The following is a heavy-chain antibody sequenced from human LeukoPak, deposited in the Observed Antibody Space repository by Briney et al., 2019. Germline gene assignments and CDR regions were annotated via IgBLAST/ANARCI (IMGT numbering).Heavy chain of an antibody. CDR1: GLTFSSYW. D-gene: IGHD3-22*01. Sequence: GGSLRLSCAASGLTFSSYWMSWVRQAPGKGLEWVANIKQDGSEKYYVDSVKGRFTISRDNAKNSLYLQMNSLRAEDTAVYYCAGVYRVTMIVVVITTTENGMDVWGQGTTVTVSS. V-gene: IGHV3-7*01. CDR2: IKQDGSEK. J-gene: IGHJ6*02. CDR3: AGVYRVTMIVVVITTTENGMDV.